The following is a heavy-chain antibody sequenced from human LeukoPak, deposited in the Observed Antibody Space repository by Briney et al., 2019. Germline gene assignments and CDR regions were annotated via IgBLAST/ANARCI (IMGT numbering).Heavy chain of an antibody. D-gene: IGHD1-14*01. CDR2: ISSSSYI. CDR3: ARDARGLGMDY. Sequence: GGSLRLSCAASGFTFSSYSMNWVRQAPGKGLEWVSSISSSSYIYYADSVKGRFTISRDNAKNSLYLQMNSLRAEDTAVYYCARDARGLGMDYWGQGTLVTVSS. J-gene: IGHJ4*02. V-gene: IGHV3-21*01. CDR1: GFTFSSYS.